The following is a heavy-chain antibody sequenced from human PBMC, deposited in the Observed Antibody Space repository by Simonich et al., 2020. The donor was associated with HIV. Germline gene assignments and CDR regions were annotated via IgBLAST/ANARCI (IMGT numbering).Heavy chain of an antibody. CDR1: GFTFDDYA. D-gene: IGHD5-18*01. Sequence: EVQLVESGGGLVQPGRSLRLSCAASGFTFDDYAMHWVRQAPGKGLEWVSGISWKSGSIGYADSVKGRFTISRDNAKNSLYLQMNSLRAEDMALYYCAKDRGYSYGYSAFDIWGQGTMVTVSS. V-gene: IGHV3-9*03. CDR2: ISWKSGSI. CDR3: AKDRGYSYGYSAFDI. J-gene: IGHJ3*02.